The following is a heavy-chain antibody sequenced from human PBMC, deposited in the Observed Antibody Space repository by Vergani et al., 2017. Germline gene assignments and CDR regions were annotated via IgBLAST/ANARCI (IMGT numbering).Heavy chain of an antibody. D-gene: IGHD3-22*01. J-gene: IGHJ6*02. V-gene: IGHV3-21*01. CDR2: ISSSSSYI. Sequence: EVQLVESGGGLVKPGGSLRLSCAASGFTFSSYSMNWVRQAPGKGLEWVSSISSSSSYIYYADSVKGRFTISRDNAKNSRYLQMNSLRAEDTAVYYCARASGITMLVVVIRPWNDMDVWGQ. CDR3: ARASGITMLVVVIRPWNDMDV. CDR1: GFTFSSYS.